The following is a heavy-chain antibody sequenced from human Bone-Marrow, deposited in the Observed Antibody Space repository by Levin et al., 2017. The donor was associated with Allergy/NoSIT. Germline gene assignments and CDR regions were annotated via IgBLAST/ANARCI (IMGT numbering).Heavy chain of an antibody. V-gene: IGHV3-74*01. CDR3: AREGYGGNLY. D-gene: IGHD4-23*01. CDR1: GFTFSSSW. J-gene: IGHJ4*02. CDR2: INSDGSST. Sequence: LSLTCAASGFTFSSSWMHWVRQAPGKGLVWVSRINSDGSSTSYADSVKGRFTISRDNAKNTLYLQMNSLRAEDTAVYYCAREGYGGNLYWGQGTLVTVSS.